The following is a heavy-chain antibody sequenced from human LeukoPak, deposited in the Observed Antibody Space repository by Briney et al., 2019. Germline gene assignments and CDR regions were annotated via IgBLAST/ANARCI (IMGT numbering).Heavy chain of an antibody. D-gene: IGHD1-26*01. CDR1: GFTFADYF. CDR3: VKAHTGSLYRHAF. J-gene: IGHJ4*02. CDR2: IRIGASGT. Sequence: GGSLRLSCAASGFTFADYFMSWVRQPPGKGLEWVSTIRIGASGTHYADSVQGRFTISRDDSKNTLYLQMSSLRDDDTAVYYGVKAHTGSLYRHAFWGQGTLVTVSS. V-gene: IGHV3-23*01.